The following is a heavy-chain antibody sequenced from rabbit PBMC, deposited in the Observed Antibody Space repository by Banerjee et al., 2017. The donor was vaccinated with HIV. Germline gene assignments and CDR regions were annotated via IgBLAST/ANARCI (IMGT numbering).Heavy chain of an antibody. Sequence: QSLEESGGDLVKPGESLTLTCTASGFSFSSSYYMCWVSQAPGKGLEWIACIDAGSGYTWYAHWAKGRFTISKTSSTTVTLQMTSLTAADTATYFCAREDVNYVYAKSGMDLWGQGTLVTVS. CDR2: IDAGSGYT. CDR3: AREDVNYVYAKSGMDL. V-gene: IGHV1S40*01. J-gene: IGHJ6*01. CDR1: GFSFSSSYY. D-gene: IGHD6-1*01.